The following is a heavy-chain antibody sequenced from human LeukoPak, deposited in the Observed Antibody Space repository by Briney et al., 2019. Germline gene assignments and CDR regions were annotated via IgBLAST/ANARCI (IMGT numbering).Heavy chain of an antibody. CDR3: ARAHGTVMVFDY. D-gene: IGHD5-18*01. CDR2: ISSSSSYI. Sequence: PGGSLRLSCAASGFTFSSYSMNWVRQAPGKGLEWVSSISSSSSYIYYADSVKGRFTISRDNAKNSLYLQMNSLRAEDTAVYYCARAHGTVMVFDYWGQGTLVTVSS. V-gene: IGHV3-21*01. CDR1: GFTFSSYS. J-gene: IGHJ4*02.